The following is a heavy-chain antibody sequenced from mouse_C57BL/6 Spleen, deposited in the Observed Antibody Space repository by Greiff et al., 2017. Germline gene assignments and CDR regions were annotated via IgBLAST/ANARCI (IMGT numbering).Heavy chain of an antibody. CDR3: ARSEDYGYYAMDY. CDR2: IYPGDGDT. V-gene: IGHV1-82*01. D-gene: IGHD2-4*01. J-gene: IGHJ4*01. CDR1: GYAFSSSW. Sequence: QVQLKESGPELVKPGASVKISCKASGYAFSSSWMNWVKQRPGKGLEWIGRIYPGDGDTNYNGKFKGKATLTADKSSSTAYMQLSSLTSEDSAVYFCARSEDYGYYAMDYWGQGTSVTVSS.